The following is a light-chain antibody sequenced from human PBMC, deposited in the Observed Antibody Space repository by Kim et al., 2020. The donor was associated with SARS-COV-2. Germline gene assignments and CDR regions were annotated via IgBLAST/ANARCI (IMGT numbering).Light chain of an antibody. J-gene: IGKJ4*02. V-gene: IGKV3-11*01. Sequence: CPEERATLSSRASQSVSSYIAWYQQKPRQAPRLLIYDASNRATGIPARFSGSGSGTDFTLTISSLGREDFAVYYCQQRSNRPPLTFGGGTKVDIK. CDR1: QSVSSY. CDR2: DAS. CDR3: QQRSNRPPLT.